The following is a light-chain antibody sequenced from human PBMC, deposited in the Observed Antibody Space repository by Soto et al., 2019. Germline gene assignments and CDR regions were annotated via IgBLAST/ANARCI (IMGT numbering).Light chain of an antibody. CDR2: DVN. CDR1: SSDIGTYDY. CDR3: SSYTTSSSVI. J-gene: IGLJ2*01. Sequence: QSALTQPASVSGSPGQSIAISCNGTSSDIGTYDYVSWYQQHPGKASKLMLFDVNHRPSGVSDRFFGSKSCNTSSLTISGLQSYDEADYYCSSYTTSSSVIFGAGTKVTVL. V-gene: IGLV2-14*03.